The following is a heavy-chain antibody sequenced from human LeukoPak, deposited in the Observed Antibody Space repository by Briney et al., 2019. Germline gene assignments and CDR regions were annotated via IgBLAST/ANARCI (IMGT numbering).Heavy chain of an antibody. J-gene: IGHJ4*02. Sequence: GGSLRLSCAASGFTFSDYYMTWIRQAPGKGLEWVSYISSSGGTRYYADSVRGRFTISRDNAKNSLYLQMNSLRAEDTALYYCAKDISDSGWLGYWGQGTLVTVSS. CDR1: GFTFSDYY. D-gene: IGHD6-19*01. V-gene: IGHV3-11*01. CDR3: AKDISDSGWLGY. CDR2: ISSSGGTR.